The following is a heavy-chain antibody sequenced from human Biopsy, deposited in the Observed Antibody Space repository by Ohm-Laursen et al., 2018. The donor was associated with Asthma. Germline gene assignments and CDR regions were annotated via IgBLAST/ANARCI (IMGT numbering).Heavy chain of an antibody. V-gene: IGHV4-4*03. CDR3: AKIYDRLVLYGMDV. Sequence: PGTLSLTCTVSGGSIIISSWWSWVRQTPGKGLEWIGEIYHSGPTNYNPSLKSRVTISVDKSKNQFSLKLTSVTAADTAVYYCAKIYDRLVLYGMDVWGQGTTVTVSS. J-gene: IGHJ6*02. CDR1: GGSIIISSW. CDR2: IYHSGPT. D-gene: IGHD6-19*01.